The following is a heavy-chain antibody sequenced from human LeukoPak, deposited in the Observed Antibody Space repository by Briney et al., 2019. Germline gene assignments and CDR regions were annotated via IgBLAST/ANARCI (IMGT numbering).Heavy chain of an antibody. V-gene: IGHV3-21*01. J-gene: IGHJ6*03. CDR1: GFTFSSYS. Sequence: GGSLRLSCAASGFTFSSYSMNWVRQAPGKGREWVSSISSSSSYIYYADSVKGRFTISRDNAKSSLYLQMNSLRAEDTAVYYCARDDIVVVTATDTYYYYYYMDVWGKGTTVTVSS. CDR2: ISSSSSYI. CDR3: ARDDIVVVTATDTYYYYYYMDV. D-gene: IGHD2-21*02.